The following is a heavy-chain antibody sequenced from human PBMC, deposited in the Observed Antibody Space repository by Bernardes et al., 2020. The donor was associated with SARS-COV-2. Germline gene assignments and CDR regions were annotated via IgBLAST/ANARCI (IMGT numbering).Heavy chain of an antibody. D-gene: IGHD4-17*01. J-gene: IGHJ5*01. Sequence: GGSLRLSCAASGFTFRDYTMHWVRQAPGKGLEWVAVIWHDGSRAYYVDSVKGRFAISRDNSNNTLYLHMNNLRVEDTALYRCATEDGEWLESWGQGTLVTVSS. V-gene: IGHV3-33*01. CDR1: GFTFRDYT. CDR2: IWHDGSRA. CDR3: ATEDGEWLES.